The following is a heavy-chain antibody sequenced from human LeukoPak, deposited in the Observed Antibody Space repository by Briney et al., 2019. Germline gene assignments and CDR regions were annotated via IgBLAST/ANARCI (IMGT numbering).Heavy chain of an antibody. V-gene: IGHV3-53*01. Sequence: GGSLRLSCAASGFTVSSNYMSWVRQAPGKGLEWVSVIYSGGSTYYADSVKGRFTISRHNSKNTLYLQMNSLRAEDTAVYYCAKGYSDFWSGHYYFDYWGQGTLVTVSS. CDR2: IYSGGST. J-gene: IGHJ4*02. D-gene: IGHD3-3*01. CDR3: AKGYSDFWSGHYYFDY. CDR1: GFTVSSNY.